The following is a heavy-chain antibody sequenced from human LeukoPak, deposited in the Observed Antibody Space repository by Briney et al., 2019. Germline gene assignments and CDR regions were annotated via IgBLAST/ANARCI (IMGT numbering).Heavy chain of an antibody. CDR1: GFTFSSYG. D-gene: IGHD1-14*01. CDR2: IKQDGSEK. CDR3: ARDFTTKWARHLY. Sequence: GGSLRLSCAASGFTFSSYGMSWVRQAPGKGLEWVANIKQDGSEKYYVDSVKGRFTISRDNAKNSLYLQMNSLRAEDTAVYYCARDFTTKWARHLYWGQGTLVTVSS. J-gene: IGHJ4*02. V-gene: IGHV3-7*01.